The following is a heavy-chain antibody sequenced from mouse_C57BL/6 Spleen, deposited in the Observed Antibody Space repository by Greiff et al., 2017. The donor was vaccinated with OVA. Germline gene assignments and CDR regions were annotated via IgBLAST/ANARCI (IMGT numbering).Heavy chain of an antibody. D-gene: IGHD2-2*01. J-gene: IGHJ2*01. CDR2: ISYDGSN. Sequence: VQLKQSGPGLVKPSQSLSLTCSVTGYSITSGYYWNWIRQFPGNKLEWMGYISYDGSNNYNPSLKNRISITRDTSKNQFFLKLNSVTTEDTATYYCARVSYGFLYYFDYWGQGTTLTVSS. CDR3: ARVSYGFLYYFDY. CDR1: GYSITSGYY. V-gene: IGHV3-6*01.